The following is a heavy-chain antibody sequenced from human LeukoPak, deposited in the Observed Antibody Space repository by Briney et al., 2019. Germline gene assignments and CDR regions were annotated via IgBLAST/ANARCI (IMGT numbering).Heavy chain of an antibody. CDR2: INNSGST. V-gene: IGHV4-34*01. D-gene: IGHD3-10*02. CDR3: ARCPNVRGTWFHDY. CDR1: GGSFSSYY. J-gene: IGHJ4*02. Sequence: SETLSLTCAVSGGSFSSYYWSWIRQPPGKGLEWIGEINNSGSTNYNPSLKSRVTISVDTSKNQFSLKLSSVTAADTAVYYCARCPNVRGTWFHDYWGQGTLVTVSS.